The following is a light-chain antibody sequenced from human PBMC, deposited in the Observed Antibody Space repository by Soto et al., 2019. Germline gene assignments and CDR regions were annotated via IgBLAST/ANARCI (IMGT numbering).Light chain of an antibody. V-gene: IGKV1-39*01. CDR1: QIISTY. Sequence: DIQMTQSPSSLSASVGDRVTITCRASQIISTYLNWYQQRAGLAPRLLIYAASSLQSGVPPRFIGSGSGTDFTLTISSLQPEDFATYFCQQTYSAPPTFGQGTKVDIK. J-gene: IGKJ1*01. CDR2: AAS. CDR3: QQTYSAPPT.